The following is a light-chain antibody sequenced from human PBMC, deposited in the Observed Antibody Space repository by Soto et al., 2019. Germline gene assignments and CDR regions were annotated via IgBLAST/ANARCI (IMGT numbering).Light chain of an antibody. CDR3: CSYVGGYSYV. J-gene: IGLJ1*01. CDR1: SSDVGDYNS. CDR2: DVS. V-gene: IGLV2-11*01. Sequence: QSVLTQPRSVSGSPGQSVTVSCIGTSSDVGDYNSVSWYQQHPGKAPKLMIYDVSKRPSGVPDRFSGSKSSNTASLTISGLQAEDEADYYCCSYVGGYSYVFGTGTKVAVL.